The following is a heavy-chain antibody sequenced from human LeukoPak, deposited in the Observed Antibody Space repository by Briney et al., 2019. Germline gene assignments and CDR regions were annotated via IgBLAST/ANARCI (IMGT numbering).Heavy chain of an antibody. V-gene: IGHV3-11*01. J-gene: IGHJ5*02. CDR2: ISSSGSTI. CDR3: ARSSQQWLVRYWFDP. CDR1: GFTFSDYY. D-gene: IGHD6-19*01. Sequence: GGSLRLSCAASGFTFSDYYMSWIRQAPGKGLEWVSYISSSGSTIYYADSVKGRFTISRANAKNSLYLQMTSLRAEDTAVYYCARSSQQWLVRYWFDPWGQGTLVTVSS.